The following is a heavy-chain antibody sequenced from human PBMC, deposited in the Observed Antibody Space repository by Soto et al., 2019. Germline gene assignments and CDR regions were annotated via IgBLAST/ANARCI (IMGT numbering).Heavy chain of an antibody. CDR3: ARVASSIAARRSFDY. D-gene: IGHD6-6*01. Sequence: GGSLRLSCAASGFTFSDYYMSWIRQAPGKGLEWVSYISSSSSYTNYADSVKGRFTISRDNAKNSLYLQMNSLRAEDTAVYYCARVASSIAARRSFDYWGQGXLVTVYS. V-gene: IGHV3-11*06. J-gene: IGHJ4*02. CDR2: ISSSSSYT. CDR1: GFTFSDYY.